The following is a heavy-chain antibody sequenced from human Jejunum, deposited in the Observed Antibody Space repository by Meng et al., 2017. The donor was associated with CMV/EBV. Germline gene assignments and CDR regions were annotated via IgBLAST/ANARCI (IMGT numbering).Heavy chain of an antibody. CDR1: GFRCNDFG. D-gene: IGHD2-15*01. Sequence: SCAASGFRCNDFGMHWARQPPGKGLEWVAYIRYDGNDRMYGDSVRGRFTISRDNSKNTVFLQMNSLRREDSGTYYCAKGWWQADYRGQGTLVTVSS. J-gene: IGHJ4*02. V-gene: IGHV3-30*02. CDR2: IRYDGNDR. CDR3: AKGWWQADY.